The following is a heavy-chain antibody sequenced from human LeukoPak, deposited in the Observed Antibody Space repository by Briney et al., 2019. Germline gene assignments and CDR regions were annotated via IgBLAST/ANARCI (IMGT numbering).Heavy chain of an antibody. CDR3: ARDNSVGDYAWWFDP. CDR1: GYTFTSYG. V-gene: IGHV1-18*01. D-gene: IGHD1-26*01. CDR2: ISAYNGNT. Sequence: ASVKVSCKASGYTFTSYGISWVRQAPGQGLEWMGWISAYNGNTNYAQNLEARVTMTTDTSSTTAHMELRSLRSDDTAVYFCARDNSVGDYAWWFDPWGQGTLVTVSS. J-gene: IGHJ5*02.